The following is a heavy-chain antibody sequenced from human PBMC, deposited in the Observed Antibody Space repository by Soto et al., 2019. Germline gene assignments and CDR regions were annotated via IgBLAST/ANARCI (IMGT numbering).Heavy chain of an antibody. V-gene: IGHV1-46*01. CDR1: RDTFTSYY. Sequence: ASVKVSCKAPRDTFTSYYINWVRQAPGQGLEWMGVINPHGGSTAYAQKFKGRVTLTRDTSASTVYMEVSSLTSEDTAMYYCARSSGGNFGIIIEGTNWFASWGQGTLVTVSS. CDR2: INPHGGST. CDR3: ARSSGGNFGIIIEGTNWFAS. D-gene: IGHD1-26*01. J-gene: IGHJ5*01.